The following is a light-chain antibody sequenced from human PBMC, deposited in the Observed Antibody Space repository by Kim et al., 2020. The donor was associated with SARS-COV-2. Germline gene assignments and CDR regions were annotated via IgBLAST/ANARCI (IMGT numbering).Light chain of an antibody. J-gene: IGLJ2*01. CDR3: CSYAGTSTMV. CDR1: SNDVGSYNL. Sequence: GQSITISCTGTSNDVGSYNLVSWYQQHPGKAPKLMIYEVTKRPSGVSNRFSGSKSGHTASLTISGLQAEDEADYHCCSYAGTSTMVFGGGTQLTVL. V-gene: IGLV2-23*02. CDR2: EVT.